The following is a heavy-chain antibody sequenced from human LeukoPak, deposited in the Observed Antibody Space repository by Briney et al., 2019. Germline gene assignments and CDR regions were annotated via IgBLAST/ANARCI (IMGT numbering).Heavy chain of an antibody. CDR2: INTSGGST. V-gene: IGHV1-46*01. D-gene: IGHD1-1*01. CDR1: GYTFTSYY. Sequence: ASVKVSCKASGYTFTSYYMHWVRQAPGQGLEWMGIINTSGGSTSYVQKFQGRVTMTRETSISTDYIELSKLGSDETDVYYCARPMPSGQLHRRAFDLRGQGTMVTVSS. J-gene: IGHJ3*01. CDR3: ARPMPSGQLHRRAFDL.